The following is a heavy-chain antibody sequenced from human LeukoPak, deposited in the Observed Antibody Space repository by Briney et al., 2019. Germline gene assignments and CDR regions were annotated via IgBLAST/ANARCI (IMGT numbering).Heavy chain of an antibody. J-gene: IGHJ4*02. D-gene: IGHD1-1*01. CDR2: ISYDGSNK. CDR3: AKGSNRNWNDDYFDY. V-gene: IGHV3-30*18. CDR1: GFTFSSYG. Sequence: GGSLRLSCAASGFTFSSYGMHWVRQAPGKGLEWVAVISYDGSNKYYADSVKGRFTISRDNSKNTLYLQMNSLRAEDTAVYYCAKGSNRNWNDDYFDYWGQGTLVTVSS.